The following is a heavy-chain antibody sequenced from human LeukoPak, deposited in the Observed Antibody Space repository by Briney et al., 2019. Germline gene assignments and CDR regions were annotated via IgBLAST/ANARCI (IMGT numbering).Heavy chain of an antibody. D-gene: IGHD3-10*01. V-gene: IGHV4-39*07. CDR2: IFYSGST. Sequence: PSETLSLTCTVSSGSISTSNYYWRWVRQPPGKALEWIGNIFYSGSTYYSPSLKSRVTISVDMSKNQFSLSLRSVTAADTAVYYCARGALLWFGAKMEYYFDYWGQGTPLTVSS. J-gene: IGHJ4*02. CDR3: ARGALLWFGAKMEYYFDY. CDR1: SGSISTSNYY.